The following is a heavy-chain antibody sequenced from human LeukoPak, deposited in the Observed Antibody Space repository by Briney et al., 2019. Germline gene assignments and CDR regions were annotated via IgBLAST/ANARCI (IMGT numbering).Heavy chain of an antibody. CDR2: THYRGDI. V-gene: IGHV4-59*02. CDR3: GRNLGSGSDH. D-gene: IGHD3-10*01. J-gene: IGHJ4*02. Sequence: SETLSLTCSVSGASVSSDYWNWIRQSPGRGLEWIGYTHYRGDINYNPSLKSRLTMSVDASSNQVSLKLSSVTAADAAVYYCGRNLGSGSDHWGQGTLVNVSS. CDR1: GASVSSDY.